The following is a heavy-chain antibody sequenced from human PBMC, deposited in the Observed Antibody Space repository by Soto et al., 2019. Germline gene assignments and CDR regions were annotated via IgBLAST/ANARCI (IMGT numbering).Heavy chain of an antibody. CDR2: FDPEGGET. V-gene: IGHV1-24*01. CDR1: GYTLTELS. D-gene: IGHD3-16*01. Sequence: ASVKVSCKVSGYTLTELSMHWVRQAPGKGLEWMGGFDPEGGETIYAQKFQGRVTMTEDTSTDTAYMELSSLRSEDTAVYYCAGSALRCCDYQSGMDVWGQGTTVIVSS. CDR3: AGSALRCCDYQSGMDV. J-gene: IGHJ6*02.